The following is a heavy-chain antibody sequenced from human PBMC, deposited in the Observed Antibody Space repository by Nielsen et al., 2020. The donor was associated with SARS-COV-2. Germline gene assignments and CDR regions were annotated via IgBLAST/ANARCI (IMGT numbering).Heavy chain of an antibody. J-gene: IGHJ4*02. Sequence: GESLKISCEGFGYNYVTYWIAWVRQVPGKGLEWMGIIYPDDSDTRYSPSFQGQVTFSADASINTAYLHWNSLKASDIAMYYCARLGSSESRPESFDYWGQGTLVSVSS. V-gene: IGHV5-51*01. CDR3: ARLGSSESRPESFDY. CDR1: GYNYVTYW. CDR2: IYPDDSDT. D-gene: IGHD6-19*01.